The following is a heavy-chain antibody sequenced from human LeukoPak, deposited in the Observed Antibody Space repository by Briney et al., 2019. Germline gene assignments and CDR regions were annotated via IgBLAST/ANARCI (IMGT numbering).Heavy chain of an antibody. CDR1: EYFVTNHW. Sequence: GESLKISCKGSEYFVTNHWIGWVRQMPGKGLEWMGIIYPGNSDTKYSPSFQGQVTMSVDRSISTAYLQWSSLKASDTAMYYCAYSGTYYNPPFQYWGQGTLVTVSS. CDR3: AYSGTYYNPPFQY. V-gene: IGHV5-51*01. CDR2: IYPGNSDT. D-gene: IGHD3-10*01. J-gene: IGHJ4*02.